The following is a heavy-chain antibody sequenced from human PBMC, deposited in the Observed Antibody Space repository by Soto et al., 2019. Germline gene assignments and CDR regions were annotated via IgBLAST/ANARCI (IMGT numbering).Heavy chain of an antibody. D-gene: IGHD4-17*01. Sequence: LQESGPGLVKPSGTLSLTCAVSGGSISSSNWWSWVRQPPGKGLEWIGEIHHSGSTNYNPSXKSRFTRSGDKSKNQFSLKLSSVTAADTAVYYCARWGTVTGVKYYFDYWGQGTLVTVSS. J-gene: IGHJ4*02. CDR2: IHHSGST. CDR3: ARWGTVTGVKYYFDY. CDR1: GGSISSSNW. V-gene: IGHV4-4*02.